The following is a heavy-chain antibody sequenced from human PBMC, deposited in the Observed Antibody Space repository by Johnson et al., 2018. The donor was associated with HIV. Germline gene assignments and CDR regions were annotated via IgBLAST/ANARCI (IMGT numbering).Heavy chain of an antibody. CDR1: GFTFDDYG. Sequence: VQLVESGGGLVKPGGSLRLSCAASGFTFDDYGMTWVRQAPGKGLEWVANIKEDGTEANYVDSVKDRFTISRDNAKNSLYLQMNSLRAEDTAVYYCARRRVAGDDAFDIWGQGTMVTVSS. CDR3: ARRRVAGDDAFDI. V-gene: IGHV3-7*01. D-gene: IGHD6-19*01. J-gene: IGHJ3*02. CDR2: IKEDGTEA.